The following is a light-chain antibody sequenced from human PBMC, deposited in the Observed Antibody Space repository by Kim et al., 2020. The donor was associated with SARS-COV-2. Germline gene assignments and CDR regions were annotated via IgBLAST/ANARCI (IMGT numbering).Light chain of an antibody. V-gene: IGKV3-20*01. Sequence: SPGERATLSCRASQSVTSTYLAWYQQKPGQAPRLLIYGASSRATGIPDRFSGSGSGTDFTLTISRLEPEDFAVYYCQQYGNSPVTFGQGTRLEIK. CDR1: QSVTSTY. CDR2: GAS. J-gene: IGKJ5*01. CDR3: QQYGNSPVT.